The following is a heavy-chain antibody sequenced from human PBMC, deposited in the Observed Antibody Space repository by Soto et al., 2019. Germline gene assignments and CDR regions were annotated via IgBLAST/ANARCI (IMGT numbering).Heavy chain of an antibody. D-gene: IGHD7-27*01. CDR1: GGTFNIYN. Sequence: QVQLVQSGAEVKKPGSSVKVSCKASGGTFNIYNINWVRQAPGQGLEWMGGILPIFGTTNYAQRFQGRLTIIADDSTITAHTELSSLRSEDTAVYYCARDETGDSYYYYYGMDVWGQGTTVSV. CDR3: ARDETGDSYYYYYGMDV. CDR2: ILPIFGTT. V-gene: IGHV1-69*01. J-gene: IGHJ6*02.